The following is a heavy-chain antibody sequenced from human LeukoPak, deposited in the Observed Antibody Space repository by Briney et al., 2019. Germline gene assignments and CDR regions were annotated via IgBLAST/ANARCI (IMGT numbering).Heavy chain of an antibody. Sequence: SETLSLTCAVYGGSFSGYYWSWIRQPPGKGLEWIGEINHSGSTNYNPSLKSRVTISVDTSKNQFSLKLSSVTAADTAVYYCARSGRSSSWSNFDYWGQGTLVTVSS. CDR1: GGSFSGYY. D-gene: IGHD6-13*01. CDR2: INHSGST. V-gene: IGHV4-34*01. J-gene: IGHJ4*02. CDR3: ARSGRSSSWSNFDY.